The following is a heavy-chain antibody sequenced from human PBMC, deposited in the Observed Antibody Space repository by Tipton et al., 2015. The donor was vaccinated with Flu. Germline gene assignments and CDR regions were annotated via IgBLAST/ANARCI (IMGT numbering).Heavy chain of an antibody. V-gene: IGHV4-39*07. Sequence: TLSLTCTVSGGSISSSSYYWGWIRQPPGKGLEWIGSIYYSGSTYYNPSLKSRVTISVDTSKNQFSLKLSSVTAADTAVYYRARGTTVTTGAYFQHWGQDTLVTVSS. CDR2: IYYSGST. J-gene: IGHJ1*01. D-gene: IGHD4-17*01. CDR1: GGSISSSSYY. CDR3: ARGTTVTTGAYFQH.